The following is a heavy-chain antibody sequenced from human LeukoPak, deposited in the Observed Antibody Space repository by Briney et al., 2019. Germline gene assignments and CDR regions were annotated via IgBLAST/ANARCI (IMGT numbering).Heavy chain of an antibody. D-gene: IGHD6-13*01. CDR1: GGTFSSYA. CDR2: IIPIFGTA. J-gene: IGHJ4*02. V-gene: IGHV1-69*13. Sequence: GASVKVSCKASGGTFSSYAISWVRQAPGQGLEWMGGIIPIFGTANYAQKFQGRVTITADESTSTAYMELSSLRSEDTAVYYCATKPGIAAALYFDYWGQGTLVTVSS. CDR3: ATKPGIAAALYFDY.